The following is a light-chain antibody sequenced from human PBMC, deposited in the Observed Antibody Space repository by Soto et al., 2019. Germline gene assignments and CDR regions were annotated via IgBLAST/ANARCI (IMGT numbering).Light chain of an antibody. V-gene: IGLV2-14*01. CDR1: SSDVGAYYS. J-gene: IGLJ1*01. CDR2: GVT. CDR3: SSYTRSDIFI. Sequence: QSVLTQPASVSGSPGQSITISCTGTSSDVGAYYSVSWYQHHPGKAPKLIIYGVTNRPSGVSNRFSGSKSGNTASLTISGLQAEDEADYHCSSYTRSDIFIFGTGTKVTVL.